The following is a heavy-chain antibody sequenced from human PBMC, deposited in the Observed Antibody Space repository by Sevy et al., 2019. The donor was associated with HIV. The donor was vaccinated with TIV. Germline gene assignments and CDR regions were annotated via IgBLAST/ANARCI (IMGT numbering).Heavy chain of an antibody. J-gene: IGHJ4*02. CDR1: GGSFSGYY. Sequence: SETPSLTCSVSGGSFSGYYWSWIRQPPGKGLEWIGYIYDSGRTNYNPSLKSRVNISEDTSKNQFSLKLNSVTAADTAVYYCARSLNHYDSSGYQMGFDYWGQGTLVTVSS. CDR3: ARSLNHYDSSGYQMGFDY. V-gene: IGHV4-59*01. CDR2: IYDSGRT. D-gene: IGHD3-22*01.